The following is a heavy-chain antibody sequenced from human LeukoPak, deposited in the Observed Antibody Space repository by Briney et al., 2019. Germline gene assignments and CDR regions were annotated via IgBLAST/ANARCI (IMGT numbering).Heavy chain of an antibody. Sequence: SETLSLTCIVSGGSISRYYWSWIRQPPGKGLEWIGYIFDSGSTKHNPSLQSRVTISVDTSKNQFSLNLSSVTAGDTAVYYCASRLRYFDGLALDILGQGTFVTVSS. V-gene: IGHV4-59*01. D-gene: IGHD3-9*01. J-gene: IGHJ3*02. CDR3: ASRLRYFDGLALDI. CDR2: IFDSGST. CDR1: GGSISRYY.